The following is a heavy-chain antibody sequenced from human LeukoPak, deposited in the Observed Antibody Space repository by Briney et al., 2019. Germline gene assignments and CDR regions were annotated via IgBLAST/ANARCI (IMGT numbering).Heavy chain of an antibody. Sequence: GGSLRLSCAASGFTFSSYEMNWVRQAPGKGLEWVSYISSSGSTIYYADSVKGRFTISRDNAKNSLYLQMNSLRAEDTAVYYCARGPNYYDSSGYYSTYYFQHWGQGTLVTVSS. CDR3: ARGPNYYDSSGYYSTYYFQH. J-gene: IGHJ1*01. CDR2: ISSSGSTI. CDR1: GFTFSSYE. D-gene: IGHD3-22*01. V-gene: IGHV3-48*03.